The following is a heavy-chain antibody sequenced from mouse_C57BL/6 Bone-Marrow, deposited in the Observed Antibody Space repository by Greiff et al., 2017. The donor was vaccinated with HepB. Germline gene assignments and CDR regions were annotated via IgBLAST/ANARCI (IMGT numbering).Heavy chain of an antibody. Sequence: VKPGASVKMSCKASGYTFTSYWITWVKQRPGQGLEWIGDIYPGSGSTNYNEKFKSKATLTVDTSSSTAYMQLSSLTSEDSAVYYCARRYDGYYVWFAYWGQGTLVTVSA. CDR1: GYTFTSYW. D-gene: IGHD2-3*01. CDR2: IYPGSGST. V-gene: IGHV1-55*01. J-gene: IGHJ3*01. CDR3: ARRYDGYYVWFAY.